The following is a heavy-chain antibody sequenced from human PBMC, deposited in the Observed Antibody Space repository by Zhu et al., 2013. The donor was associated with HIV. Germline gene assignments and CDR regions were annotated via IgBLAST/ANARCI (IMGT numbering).Heavy chain of an antibody. J-gene: IGHJ6*02. CDR3: ARTPMTYSSGWYVGVGAENYYYYYGMDV. V-gene: IGHV1-18*01. Sequence: QVQLVQSGAEVKKPGASVKVSCKASGYTFTSYGISWVRQAPGQGLEWMGWISAYNGNTNYAQKLQGRVTMTTDTSTSTAYMELRSLRSDDTAVYYCARTPMTYSSGWYVGVGAENYYYYYGMDVWGQGTTVTVSS. CDR1: GYTFTSYG. D-gene: IGHD6-19*01. CDR2: ISAYNGNT.